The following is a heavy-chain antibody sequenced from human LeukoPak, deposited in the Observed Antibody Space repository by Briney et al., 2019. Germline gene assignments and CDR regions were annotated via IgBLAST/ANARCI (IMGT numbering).Heavy chain of an antibody. CDR1: VYTFTNYD. D-gene: IGHD6-13*01. CDR3: ARTQQLVLRSPLDP. J-gene: IGHJ5*02. Sequence: ASVKVSCKASVYTFTNYDIHWVRQATGQGLEWMGWMKPYSGNTGYAQNFQGRITITRNTSISTAYMELSSLRSEDTAVYYCARTQQLVLRSPLDPWGQGTLVTVSS. V-gene: IGHV1-8*03. CDR2: MKPYSGNT.